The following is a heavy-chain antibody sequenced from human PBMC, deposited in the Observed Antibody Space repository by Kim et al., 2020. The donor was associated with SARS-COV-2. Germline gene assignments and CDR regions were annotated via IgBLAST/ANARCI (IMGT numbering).Heavy chain of an antibody. Sequence: SVKGRFTISRDNYKNTLYLQMNSLRAEDTAVYYCAKARGYSYGPDAFDIWGQGTMVTVSS. D-gene: IGHD5-18*01. CDR3: AKARGYSYGPDAFDI. V-gene: IGHV3-23*01. J-gene: IGHJ3*02.